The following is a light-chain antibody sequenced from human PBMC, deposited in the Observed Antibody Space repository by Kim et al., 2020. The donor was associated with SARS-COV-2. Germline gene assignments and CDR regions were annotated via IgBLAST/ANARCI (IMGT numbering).Light chain of an antibody. Sequence: QKVTNSCSGSSSNIGNNYVSWYQQLPGTAPKLLIYDNNKRPSGIPDRFSGSKSGTSATLGITGLQTGDEADYYCGTWDSSLSADWVFGGGTKLTVL. V-gene: IGLV1-51*01. CDR2: DNN. CDR1: SSNIGNNY. J-gene: IGLJ3*02. CDR3: GTWDSSLSADWV.